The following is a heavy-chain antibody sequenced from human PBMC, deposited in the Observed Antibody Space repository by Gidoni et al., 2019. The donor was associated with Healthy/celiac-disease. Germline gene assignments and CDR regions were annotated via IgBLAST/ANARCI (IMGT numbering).Heavy chain of an antibody. CDR2: IVPSDSYT. CDR3: ARAAFTAPYYYYYMDV. J-gene: IGHJ6*03. V-gene: IGHV5-10-1*03. Sequence: EVQLVQSGAEVKKPGESLRNSCKGSGYSFTSYWISLVRQMPGKGLEWMGRIVPSDSYTNYRPSFQGHVTISADKSISTAYLQWSSLKASDTAMYYCARAAFTAPYYYYYMDVWGKGTTVTVSS. CDR1: GYSFTSYW. D-gene: IGHD3-16*01.